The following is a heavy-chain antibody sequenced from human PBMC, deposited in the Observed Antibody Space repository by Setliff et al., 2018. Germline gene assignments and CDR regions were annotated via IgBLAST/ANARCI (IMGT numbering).Heavy chain of an antibody. D-gene: IGHD7-27*01. CDR3: AREWGSLGYYFDY. CDR2: ISSSSSTI. Sequence: QPGGSLRLSCAASGFTFSSYSMNWVRQAPGKGLEWVSYISSSSSTIYYADSVKGRFTISRDNAKNSLYLQMNSLRAEDTAVYYCAREWGSLGYYFDYWGQGTLVTVSS. J-gene: IGHJ4*02. V-gene: IGHV3-48*01. CDR1: GFTFSSYS.